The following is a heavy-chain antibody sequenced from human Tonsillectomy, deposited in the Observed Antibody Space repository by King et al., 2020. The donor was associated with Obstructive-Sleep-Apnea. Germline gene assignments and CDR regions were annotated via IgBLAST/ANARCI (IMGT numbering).Heavy chain of an antibody. V-gene: IGHV3-7*01. J-gene: IGHJ4*02. CDR3: ARDNLMNSYTVSYFPY. CDR2: IKEDGGEK. D-gene: IGHD4-17*01. CDR1: GFTFSNYW. Sequence: VQLVESGGGLVQPGGSLTLSCAASGFTFSNYWMSWVRQAPGKGLEWVAIIKEDGGEKYFVDFVKGRFSISRANAKNSLYLQMNSLRAEDTAVYLCARDNLMNSYTVSYFPYWGQGTLVTVSS.